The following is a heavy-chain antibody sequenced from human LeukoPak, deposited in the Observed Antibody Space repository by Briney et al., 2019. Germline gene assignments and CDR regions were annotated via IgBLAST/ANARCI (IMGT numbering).Heavy chain of an antibody. CDR2: INHSGST. D-gene: IGHD2-2*01. J-gene: IGHJ6*02. V-gene: IGHV4-34*01. Sequence: SETLSLTCAVYGGSFSGYYWSWIRQPPGKGLEWIGEINHSGSTNYNPPLKSRVTISVDTSKNQFSLKLSSVTAADTAVYYCARGIVVVPAARGHMDVWGQGTTVTVSS. CDR1: GGSFSGYY. CDR3: ARGIVVVPAARGHMDV.